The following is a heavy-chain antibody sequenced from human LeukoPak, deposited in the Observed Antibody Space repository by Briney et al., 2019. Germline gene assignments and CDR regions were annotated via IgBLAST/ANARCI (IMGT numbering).Heavy chain of an antibody. Sequence: SVKVSCKASGGTFSSYPISWVRQAPGQGLEWMGGIIPIFGTENYAQKFQGRVTITAEESTSTAYMELSSLRSEDTAVYYCARDVGLRLGELSLYYFDYWGQGTLVTVSS. D-gene: IGHD3-16*02. CDR3: ARDVGLRLGELSLYYFDY. J-gene: IGHJ4*02. CDR1: GGTFSSYP. CDR2: IIPIFGTE. V-gene: IGHV1-69*13.